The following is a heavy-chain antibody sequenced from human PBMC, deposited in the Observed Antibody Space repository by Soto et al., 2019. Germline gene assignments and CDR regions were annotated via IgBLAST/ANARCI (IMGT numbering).Heavy chain of an antibody. CDR1: GFTFSSYG. CDR2: IWYDGSNK. Sequence: GGSLRLSCAASGFTFSSYGMHWVRQAPGKGLEWVAVIWYDGSNKYYADSVKGRFTISRDNSKNTLYLQMNSLRAEDTAVYYCAKEVGTIFYYYGMDVWGQGTTVTVSS. CDR3: AKEVGTIFYYYGMDV. D-gene: IGHD3-9*01. J-gene: IGHJ6*02. V-gene: IGHV3-30*02.